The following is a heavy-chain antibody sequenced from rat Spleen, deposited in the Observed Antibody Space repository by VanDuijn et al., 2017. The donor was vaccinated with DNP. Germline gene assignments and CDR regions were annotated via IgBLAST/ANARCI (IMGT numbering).Heavy chain of an antibody. D-gene: IGHD1-10*01. CDR1: GFNFNTYD. V-gene: IGHV5-25*01. CDR2: ITPGGGNT. CDR3: AREQHFHFDY. J-gene: IGHJ2*01. Sequence: EVQLVQSGGGLVQPGGSMKLSCAASGFNFNTYDMAWVRLAPKKGLEWVAAITPGGGNTYYRDSVKGRFTISRDNTKSTLYLQMNSLKSEDTATYFCAREQHFHFDYWGQGVTVTVSS.